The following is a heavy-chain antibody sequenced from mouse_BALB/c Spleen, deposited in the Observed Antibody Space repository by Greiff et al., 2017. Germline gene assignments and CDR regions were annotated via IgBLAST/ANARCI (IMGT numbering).Heavy chain of an antibody. Sequence: VQLKESGPGLVKPSQSLSLTCSVTGYSITSGYYWNWIRQFPGNKLEWMGYISYDGSNNYNPSLKNRISITRDTSKNQFFLKLNSVTTEDTATYYCARDSYGDYWGQGTTLTVSS. D-gene: IGHD1-1*01. V-gene: IGHV3-6*02. J-gene: IGHJ2*01. CDR2: ISYDGSN. CDR1: GYSITSGYY. CDR3: ARDSYGDY.